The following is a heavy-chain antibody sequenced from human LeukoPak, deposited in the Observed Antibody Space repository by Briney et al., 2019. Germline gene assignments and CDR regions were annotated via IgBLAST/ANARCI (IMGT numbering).Heavy chain of an antibody. V-gene: IGHV3-53*01. CDR2: IYSGGST. Sequence: GGSRRLSCAASGFTVSNNYMSWVRQAPGKGLEWVSVIYSGGSTYYADSVKGRFTISRDNSKNTLYLQMNSLRAEDTAVYYCARNSYSSSWYFDYWGQGTLVTVSS. D-gene: IGHD6-13*01. CDR3: ARNSYSSSWYFDY. J-gene: IGHJ4*02. CDR1: GFTVSNNY.